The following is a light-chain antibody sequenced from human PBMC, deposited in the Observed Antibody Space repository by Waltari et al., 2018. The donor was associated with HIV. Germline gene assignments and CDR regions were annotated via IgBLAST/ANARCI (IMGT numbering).Light chain of an antibody. J-gene: IGLJ3*02. CDR2: RKN. Sequence: QPVLSLPPSASGNPGHGVTFSCSGSYSHICANSVDWYQHLPGMAPKLLIYRKNRRPSGIPDRFSGSRSGTSASLAISGLRSEDEADYYCATWDDSLIWVFGGGTKLTVL. CDR1: YSHICANS. CDR3: ATWDDSLIWV. V-gene: IGLV1-47*01.